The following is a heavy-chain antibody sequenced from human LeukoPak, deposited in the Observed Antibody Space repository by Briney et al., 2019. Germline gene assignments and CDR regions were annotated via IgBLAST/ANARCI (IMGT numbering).Heavy chain of an antibody. CDR1: GGTFRNYA. J-gene: IGHJ4*02. Sequence: SVKVSCKASGGTFRNYAISWVRQAPGQGLEWMGGIIPMFGTANYAQKFQGRVTITADKSTNTAYMELSSLRSEDTAVYYCAARPPYSGYEDGDYWGQGTLVTVSS. CDR2: IIPMFGTA. V-gene: IGHV1-69*06. CDR3: AARPPYSGYEDGDY. D-gene: IGHD5-12*01.